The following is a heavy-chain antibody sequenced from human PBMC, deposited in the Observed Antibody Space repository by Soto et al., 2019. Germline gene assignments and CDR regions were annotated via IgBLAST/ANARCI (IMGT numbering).Heavy chain of an antibody. D-gene: IGHD1-1*01. CDR2: MSHSGGT. J-gene: IGHJ3*02. Sequence: QVQLQQWGAGLLKPSQTLSLTCAVYGGSVNSGNYYWSWIRQPPGKGLEWIGEMSHSGGTHLNPSLQSRVTISSDTSKNQSSLKISSVTAAATALYYCARVERGTATTVVDAFDIWGPGTLVTVSS. CDR1: GGSVNSGNYY. V-gene: IGHV4-34*01. CDR3: ARVERGTATTVVDAFDI.